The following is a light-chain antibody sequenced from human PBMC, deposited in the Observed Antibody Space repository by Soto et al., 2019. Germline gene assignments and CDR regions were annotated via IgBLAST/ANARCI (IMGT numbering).Light chain of an antibody. J-gene: IGKJ4*01. Sequence: EIVLTQSPATLSSFPGDRVTLSCRASQYINTRLAWYQHRPGQAPRLLIYQTSIRAAGIPARFSASGSGTDFTLTISRLEPEDFAVYYCQQYGSSPTLTFGGGTKVDIK. V-gene: IGKV3-20*01. CDR1: QYINTR. CDR3: QQYGSSPTLT. CDR2: QTS.